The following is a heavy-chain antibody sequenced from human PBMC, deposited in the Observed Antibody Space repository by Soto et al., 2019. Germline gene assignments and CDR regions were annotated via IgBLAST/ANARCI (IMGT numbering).Heavy chain of an antibody. J-gene: IGHJ5*02. CDR3: ARRSATASGWLDP. CDR2: INFSEST. CDR1: GGSISSTSYY. D-gene: IGHD4-17*01. Sequence: QLQLQESGPGLVKPSETLSLTCTVSGGSISSTSYYWGWIRQPPGKGLEWIGSINFSESTYYSPSLKSRVPISLDTPKKEFFLKLSSVTAADTAVYFCARRSATASGWLDPWGQGTLVTVSS. V-gene: IGHV4-39*01.